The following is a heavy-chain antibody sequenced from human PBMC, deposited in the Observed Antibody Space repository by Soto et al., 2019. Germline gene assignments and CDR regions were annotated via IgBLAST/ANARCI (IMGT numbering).Heavy chain of an antibody. CDR2: ISGSGGST. J-gene: IGHJ6*03. CDR3: ANSGLPGGVGHYYYYYMDV. V-gene: IGHV3-23*01. Sequence: GGSLRLSCAASGFTFSSYAMSWVRQAPGKGLEWVSAISGSGGSTYYADSVKGRFTISRDNSKNTLYLQMNSLRAEDTAVYYCANSGLPGGVGHYYYYYMDVWGKGTTVTVSS. CDR1: GFTFSSYA. D-gene: IGHD3-16*01.